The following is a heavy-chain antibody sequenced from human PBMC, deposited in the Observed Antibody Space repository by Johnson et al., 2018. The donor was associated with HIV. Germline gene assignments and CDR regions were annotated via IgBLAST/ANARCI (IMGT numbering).Heavy chain of an antibody. D-gene: IGHD6-6*01. CDR3: AKVSQQQLGACDI. CDR1: GFTFSSYG. Sequence: QVQLVESGGGVVQPGGSLRLSCAASGFTFSSYGMHWVRQAPGKGLEWVAFIRYDGSNKYYADSVKGRFTISRDNSKNTLYLQMNSLRAEDTAVYYCAKVSQQQLGACDIWGQGTMVTVSS. CDR2: IRYDGSNK. V-gene: IGHV3-30*02. J-gene: IGHJ3*02.